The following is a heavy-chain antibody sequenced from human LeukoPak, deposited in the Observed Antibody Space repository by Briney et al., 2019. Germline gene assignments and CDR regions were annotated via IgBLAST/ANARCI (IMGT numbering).Heavy chain of an antibody. V-gene: IGHV3-64D*06. CDR3: VKDRVATIRGDFDY. D-gene: IGHD5-12*01. CDR2: ISSNGGST. Sequence: PGGSLRLSCSASGFTFSSYAMHWVRQAPGKGLEYVSAISSNGGSTYYADSVKGRLTISRDNSKNTLYLQMSSLRAEDTAVYYCVKDRVATIRGDFDYWGQGTLVTVSS. CDR1: GFTFSSYA. J-gene: IGHJ4*02.